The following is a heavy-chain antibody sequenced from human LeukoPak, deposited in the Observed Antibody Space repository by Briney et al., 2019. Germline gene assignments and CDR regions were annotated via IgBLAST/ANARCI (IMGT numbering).Heavy chain of an antibody. V-gene: IGHV5-51*01. Sequence: GGSLKISFKGSGYRFTSYWIGWGRPRPGKGVGGMVIIYPGDSDTRYSPSFQGQVTISADKSISTAYLQWSSLKASDTAMYYCARLLEWFHAFDIWGQGTMVTVSS. CDR2: IYPGDSDT. J-gene: IGHJ3*02. CDR1: GYRFTSYW. D-gene: IGHD3-3*01. CDR3: ARLLEWFHAFDI.